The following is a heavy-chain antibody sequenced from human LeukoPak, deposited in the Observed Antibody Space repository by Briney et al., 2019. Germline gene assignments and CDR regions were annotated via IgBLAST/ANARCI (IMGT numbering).Heavy chain of an antibody. D-gene: IGHD5-18*01. Sequence: RPSETLSLTCTVSGGSISSSSYYWGWIRQPPGKGLEWIGSIYYSGSTYYNPSLKSRVTISVDTSKNQFSLKLSSVTAADTAVYYCARSRPLVQLWLQALSWFDPWGQGTLVTVSS. V-gene: IGHV4-39*01. CDR2: IYYSGST. CDR1: GGSISSSSYY. CDR3: ARSRPLVQLWLQALSWFDP. J-gene: IGHJ5*02.